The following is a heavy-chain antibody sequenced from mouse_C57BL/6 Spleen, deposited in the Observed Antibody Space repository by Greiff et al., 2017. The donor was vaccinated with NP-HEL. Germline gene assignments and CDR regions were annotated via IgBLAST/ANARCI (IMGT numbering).Heavy chain of an antibody. CDR1: GYTFTDYN. V-gene: IGHV1-22*01. CDR3: APKLNWPAWFAY. D-gene: IGHD4-1*01. CDR2: INPNNGGT. Sequence: EVKLQQSGPELVKPGASVKMSCKASGYTFTDYNMHWVKQSHGKSLEWIGYINPNNGGTSYNQKFKGKATLTVNKSSSTAYMELRSLTSEDSAVYYCAPKLNWPAWFAYWGQGTLVTVSA. J-gene: IGHJ3*01.